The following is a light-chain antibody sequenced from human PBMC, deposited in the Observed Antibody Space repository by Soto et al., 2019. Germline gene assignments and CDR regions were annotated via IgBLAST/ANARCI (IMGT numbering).Light chain of an antibody. Sequence: EIVLTQSPGTLSLSPGERATLSCRASQSVINSYLAWYQQKPGQAPRLLMYGASTRATGIPDRFTGSGSGTGLTLTISRLEPEDCAVYYCQQYGSPPDTFGQGTKVEIK. J-gene: IGKJ1*01. CDR2: GAS. V-gene: IGKV3-20*01. CDR3: QQYGSPPDT. CDR1: QSVINSY.